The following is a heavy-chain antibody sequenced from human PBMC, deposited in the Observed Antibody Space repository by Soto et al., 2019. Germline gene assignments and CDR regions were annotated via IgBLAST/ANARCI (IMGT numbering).Heavy chain of an antibody. CDR2: IYYSGST. Sequence: SETLSLTCTVSGGSISGGGYYWSWIRQHPGKGLEWIGYIYYSGSTYYNPSLKSRVTISVDTSKNQFSLKLSSVTAADTAVYYCARGGGLMHLFDYWGQGTLVTVSS. V-gene: IGHV4-31*03. J-gene: IGHJ4*02. D-gene: IGHD3-16*01. CDR3: ARGGGLMHLFDY. CDR1: GGSISGGGYY.